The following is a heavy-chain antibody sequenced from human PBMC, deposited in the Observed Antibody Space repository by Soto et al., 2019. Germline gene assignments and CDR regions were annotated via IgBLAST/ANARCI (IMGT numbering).Heavy chain of an antibody. CDR1: GGTFSSYA. V-gene: IGHV1-69*13. CDR2: IIPIFGTA. D-gene: IGHD5-12*01. Sequence: SVKVSCKASGGTFSSYAISWVRQAPGQGLEWMGGIIPIFGTANYVQKFQGRVTITADESTSTAYMELSSLRSEDTAVYYCARVGIVARSYLDYYYGMDVWGQGTTVTVSS. CDR3: ARVGIVARSYLDYYYGMDV. J-gene: IGHJ6*02.